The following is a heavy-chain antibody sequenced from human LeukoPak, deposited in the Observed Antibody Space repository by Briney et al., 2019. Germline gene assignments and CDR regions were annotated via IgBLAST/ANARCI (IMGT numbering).Heavy chain of an antibody. V-gene: IGHV4-4*07. CDR1: GGSISSYY. D-gene: IGHD2-2*01. CDR2: IYTSGST. Sequence: SETLSLTCTVSGGSISSYYWSWIRQPAGKGLEWIGRIYTSGSTNYNPSLKSRVTISVDTSKNQFSPKLSSVTAADTAVYYCARDLNGIVVVPAANDAFDIWGQGTMVTVSS. CDR3: ARDLNGIVVVPAANDAFDI. J-gene: IGHJ3*02.